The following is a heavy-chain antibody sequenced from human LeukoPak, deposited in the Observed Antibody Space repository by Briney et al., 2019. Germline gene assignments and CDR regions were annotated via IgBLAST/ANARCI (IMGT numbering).Heavy chain of an antibody. CDR1: GGTFSSYA. Sequence: ASVKVSCKASGGTFSSYAISWVRQAPGQGLEWMGGIIPIFGTANYAQKFQGRVTITGDKSTSTAYMELSSLRAEDTAVYYCAKARGSDFDYFDYWGQGTLVTVS. D-gene: IGHD1-26*01. J-gene: IGHJ4*02. CDR3: AKARGSDFDYFDY. V-gene: IGHV1-69*06. CDR2: IIPIFGTA.